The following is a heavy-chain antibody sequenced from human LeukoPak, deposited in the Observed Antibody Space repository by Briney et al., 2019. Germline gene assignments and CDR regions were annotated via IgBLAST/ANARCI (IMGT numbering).Heavy chain of an antibody. J-gene: IGHJ4*02. CDR3: AKDPKLRNYYDSSGSTGGFDY. CDR2: IRYDGSNK. CDR1: GFTISSYG. V-gene: IGHV3-30*02. D-gene: IGHD3-22*01. Sequence: GGSLRLSCAASGFTISSYGMHWVRQAPGKGLEWVAFIRYDGSNKYYADSVKGRFTISRDNSKNTLYLQMNSLRAEDTAVYYCAKDPKLRNYYDSSGSTGGFDYWGQGTLVTVSS.